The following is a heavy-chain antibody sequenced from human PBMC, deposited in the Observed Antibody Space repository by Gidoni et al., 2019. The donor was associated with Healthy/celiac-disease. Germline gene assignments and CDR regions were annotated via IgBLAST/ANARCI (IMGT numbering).Heavy chain of an antibody. CDR2: IYYRGST. CDR3: ARHRRTYHYYYYMDV. V-gene: IGHV4-39*01. J-gene: IGHJ6*03. Sequence: QLQLQESSPGLVKPSETLSLTCTVSGGSISSSRYYWGWIRQPPGKRLEWIGSIYYRGSTYYNPSLKSLVTISVDTSKNQFSLKLSSVTAADTAVYYCARHRRTYHYYYYMDVWGKGTTVTVSS. CDR1: GGSISSSRYY.